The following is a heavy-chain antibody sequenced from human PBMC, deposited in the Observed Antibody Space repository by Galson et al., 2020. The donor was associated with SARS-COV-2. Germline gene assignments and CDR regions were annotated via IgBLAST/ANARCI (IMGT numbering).Heavy chain of an antibody. CDR1: GGSISSYY. Sequence: ETSETLSLTCTVSGGSISSYYWSWIRQPAGTGLEWIGRIYTSGSTNYNPSLKSRVTMSVDTSKNQFSLKLSSVTAADTAVYYCARVALGYCSGGSCYSGFDPWGQGTLVTVSS. CDR2: IYTSGST. J-gene: IGHJ5*02. D-gene: IGHD2-15*01. CDR3: ARVALGYCSGGSCYSGFDP. V-gene: IGHV4-4*07.